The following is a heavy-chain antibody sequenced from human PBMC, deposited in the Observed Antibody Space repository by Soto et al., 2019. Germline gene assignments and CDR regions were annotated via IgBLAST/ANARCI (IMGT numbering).Heavy chain of an antibody. CDR2: IIPIFGTA. J-gene: IGHJ5*02. CDR3: ARDVGSSGNWFDP. V-gene: IGHV1-69*13. D-gene: IGHD6-13*01. Sequence: SVKVSCKASGGTFSSYAISWVRQAPGQGLEWMGGIIPIFGTANYAQKFQGRVTITADESTSTAYMELSSLRSEDTAVYYCARDVGSSGNWFDPWGQGTLVTVSS. CDR1: GGTFSSYA.